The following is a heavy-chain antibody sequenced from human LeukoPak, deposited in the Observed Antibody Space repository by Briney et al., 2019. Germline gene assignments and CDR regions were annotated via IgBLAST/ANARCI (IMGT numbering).Heavy chain of an antibody. D-gene: IGHD2-21*01. CDR1: GGSVTDYY. J-gene: IGHJ3*02. CDR2: IYYSGST. V-gene: IGHV4-59*02. Sequence: SETLSLTCTVSGGSVTDYYWSWIRQPPGKGLEWIGYIYYSGSTNYNPSLKSRVTISVDTSKNQFSLKLSSVTAADTAVYYCARESDLAFDIWGQGTMVTVSS. CDR3: ARESDLAFDI.